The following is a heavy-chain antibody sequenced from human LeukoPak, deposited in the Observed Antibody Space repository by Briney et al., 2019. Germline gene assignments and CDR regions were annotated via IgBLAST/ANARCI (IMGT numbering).Heavy chain of an antibody. D-gene: IGHD3-10*01. CDR3: ATGSGSYQFDY. V-gene: IGHV1-69*06. J-gene: IGHJ4*02. CDR1: GGTFSSYA. Sequence: ASVKVSCKASGGTFSSYAISWVRQAPGQGLEWMGGIIPIFGTANYAQKFQGRVTITADKSTSTAYMELSSLRSEDTAVYYCATGSGSYQFDYWCQGTLVTVSS. CDR2: IIPIFGTA.